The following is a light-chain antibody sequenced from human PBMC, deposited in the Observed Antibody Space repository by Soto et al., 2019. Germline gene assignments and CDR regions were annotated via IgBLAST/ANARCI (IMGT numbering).Light chain of an antibody. CDR3: QKSDSTPWT. J-gene: IGKJ1*01. CDR2: AAS. Sequence: IQMTQSPSSLSASVGYRVTITCRASQGIRNDLGWYQQKPGKAPKLLIYAASSLQSGAPRRFSGSGSGTNFTLTISDLQPEDFTTYYCQKSDSTPWTFGQGTKVDIK. V-gene: IGKV1-39*01. CDR1: QGIRND.